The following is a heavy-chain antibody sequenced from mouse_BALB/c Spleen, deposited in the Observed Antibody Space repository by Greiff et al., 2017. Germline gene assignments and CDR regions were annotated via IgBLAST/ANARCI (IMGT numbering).Heavy chain of an antibody. CDR2: IYPGSGNT. Sequence: VQLQQSGAELVRPGTSVKISCKASGYAFTNYWLGWVKQRPGHGLEWIGDIYPGSGNTYYNEKFKGKATLTADKSSSTAYMQLSSLTSEDSAVYFCAREVPPTARATGFAYWGQGTLVTVSA. D-gene: IGHD3-2*01. CDR3: AREVPPTARATGFAY. V-gene: IGHV1-63*01. J-gene: IGHJ3*01. CDR1: GYAFTNYW.